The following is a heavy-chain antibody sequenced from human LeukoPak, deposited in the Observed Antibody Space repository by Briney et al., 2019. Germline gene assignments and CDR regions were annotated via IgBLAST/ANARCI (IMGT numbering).Heavy chain of an antibody. D-gene: IGHD1-26*01. J-gene: IGHJ4*02. CDR3: ARAVRNTVWENYYFDY. CDR2: IYYSGST. V-gene: IGHV4-39*07. Sequence: SETLSLTCTVSGGCISSSSYYWGWIRQPPGKGLEWIGSIYYSGSTNYSPSLKSRVTISVDTSKNQFSLKLSSVTAADTAVYYCARAVRNTVWENYYFDYWGQGALVTVSS. CDR1: GGCISSSSYY.